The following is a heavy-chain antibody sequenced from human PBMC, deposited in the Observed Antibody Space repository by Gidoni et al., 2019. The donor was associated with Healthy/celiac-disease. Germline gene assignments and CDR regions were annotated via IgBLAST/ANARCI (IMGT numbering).Heavy chain of an antibody. D-gene: IGHD4-17*01. J-gene: IGHJ6*03. CDR2: IYTSGST. CDR1: GGSISSGSYY. V-gene: IGHV4-61*02. CDR3: ASQPEYGDYYYYYYMDV. Sequence: QVQLQESGPGLVKPSQTLSLTCTVSGGSISSGSYYWSWIRQPAGKGLEWIGRIYTSGSTNYNPSLKSRVTISVDTSKNQFSLKLSSVTAADTAVYYCASQPEYGDYYYYYYMDVWGKGTTVTVSS.